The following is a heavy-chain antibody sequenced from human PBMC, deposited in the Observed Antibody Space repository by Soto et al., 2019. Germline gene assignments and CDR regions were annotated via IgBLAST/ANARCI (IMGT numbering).Heavy chain of an antibody. CDR2: ISYDGSNK. CDR1: GFTFSSYG. Sequence: QVQLVESGGGVVQPGRSLRLSCAASGFTFSSYGMHWVRQAPGKGLEWVAVISYDGSNKYYADSVKGRFTISRDNSKNTLYLQMNSLRAEDTAVYYCAKDLGSRYYYYYGMDVWGQGTTVTVSS. D-gene: IGHD6-6*01. J-gene: IGHJ6*02. CDR3: AKDLGSRYYYYYGMDV. V-gene: IGHV3-30*18.